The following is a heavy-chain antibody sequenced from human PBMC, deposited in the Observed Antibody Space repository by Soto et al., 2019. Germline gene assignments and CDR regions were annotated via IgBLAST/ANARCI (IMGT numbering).Heavy chain of an antibody. Sequence: PGGSLRLSCAASGFSFSTSTMHWVCLTAGKGLEWVALVSDYGSNADYADSVQGRFTISRDNSKNTLFLQMDSLRPEDTAIYYCAGVRPGDNGYPFFDYWGQGTLVTVSS. CDR3: AGVRPGDNGYPFFDY. CDR2: VSDYGSNA. V-gene: IGHV3-30-3*01. CDR1: GFSFSTST. J-gene: IGHJ4*02. D-gene: IGHD3-22*01.